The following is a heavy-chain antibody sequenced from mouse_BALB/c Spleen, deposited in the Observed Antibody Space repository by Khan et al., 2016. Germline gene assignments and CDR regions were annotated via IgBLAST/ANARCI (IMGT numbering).Heavy chain of an antibody. CDR1: GYSITSDYA. Sequence: EVQLVESGPGLVKPSQSLSLTCTVTGYSITSDYAWNWIRQFPGNKLEWMGYISYSGSTSYNPSLKSRISITRDTSKNQFFLQLNSVTTEDTATXYCARGRYRYPFAYWGQGTLVTVSA. CDR3: ARGRYRYPFAY. D-gene: IGHD2-14*01. J-gene: IGHJ3*01. CDR2: ISYSGST. V-gene: IGHV3-2*02.